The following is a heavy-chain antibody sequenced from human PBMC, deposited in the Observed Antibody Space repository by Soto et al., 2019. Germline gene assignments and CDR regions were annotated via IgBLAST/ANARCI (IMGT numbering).Heavy chain of an antibody. CDR3: ASARGYSLVQGNWFDP. J-gene: IGHJ5*02. V-gene: IGHV4-59*01. Sequence: QVQLQESGPGLVKPSETLSLTCTVSGGSISSFYWSWIRQPPGKGLEWIGYIYSSGSTNYNPSLTSRVTISVDTSKNQVSLKLSSVTAADTAVYYCASARGYSLVQGNWFDPWGHGTLVTVSS. CDR1: GGSISSFY. D-gene: IGHD5-18*01. CDR2: IYSSGST.